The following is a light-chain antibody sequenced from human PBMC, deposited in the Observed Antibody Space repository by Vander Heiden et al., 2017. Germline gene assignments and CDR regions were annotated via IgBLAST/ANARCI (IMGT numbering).Light chain of an antibody. CDR1: SSDVGRYNY. CDR2: DVS. V-gene: IGLV2-11*01. J-gene: IGLJ1*01. CDR3: CSYAGSYTFV. Sequence: QSALTQPRSVSGSPGQSVPISCTGTSSDVGRYNYVSWFQQHPDEAPRLMISDVSKRPSGVPDRFSGSKSGNTASLTVSGLQAEDEADYYCCSYAGSYTFVFGTGTKITVL.